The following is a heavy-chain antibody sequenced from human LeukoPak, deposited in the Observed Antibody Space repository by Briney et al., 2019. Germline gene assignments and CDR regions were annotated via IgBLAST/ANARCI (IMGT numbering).Heavy chain of an antibody. CDR2: MSHDGSNI. CDR3: ARGNGPGSYLIDY. D-gene: IGHD3-10*01. V-gene: IGHV3-30*04. Sequence: GGSLRLSCAASGFILNNYAIHWVRRAPGHGLKWLTLMSHDGSNILYLDSVKGRFTISRDNSKNTVYLEMNSLRDEDTGMYFCARGNGPGSYLIDYWGQGTLVTVSS. J-gene: IGHJ4*02. CDR1: GFILNNYA.